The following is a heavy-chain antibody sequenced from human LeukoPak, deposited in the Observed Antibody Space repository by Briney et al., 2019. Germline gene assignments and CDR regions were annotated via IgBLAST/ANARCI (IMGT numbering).Heavy chain of an antibody. D-gene: IGHD3-10*01. CDR2: ISSSGSTI. CDR1: GFTFSSYE. CDR3: ARETYYGSGSDYFDY. Sequence: PGGSLRLSCAASGFTFSSYEMNWVRQAPGKGLEWVSYISSSGSTIYYADSVKGRFTISRDNAKNSLYLQMNSLRAEDTAVYYCARETYYGSGSDYFDYWGQGTLVTVSS. V-gene: IGHV3-48*03. J-gene: IGHJ4*02.